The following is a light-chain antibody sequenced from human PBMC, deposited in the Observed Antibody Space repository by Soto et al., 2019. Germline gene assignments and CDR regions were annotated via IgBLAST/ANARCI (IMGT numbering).Light chain of an antibody. CDR3: QQSHSTPWT. CDR2: GAS. V-gene: IGKV1-39*01. CDR1: QTITTY. J-gene: IGKJ1*01. Sequence: DIQMTQSPSSLSASVGGRVSITCRASQTITTYLNWYQQKPGKAPKLLIYGASTLQSGVPSRFTGSGSGTDFTLTISSLQPEDFATYHCQQSHSTPWTFGQGTKVEIK.